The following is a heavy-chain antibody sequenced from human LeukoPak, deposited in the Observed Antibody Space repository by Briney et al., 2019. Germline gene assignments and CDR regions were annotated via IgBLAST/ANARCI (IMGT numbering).Heavy chain of an antibody. V-gene: IGHV4-39*07. CDR1: GGSISSSSYY. Sequence: SETLSLTCTVSGGSISSSSYYWGWLRQPPGKGLEWIGSIYYSGSTYYNPSLKRRVAISVDTSKHQFSLKLSSVTAADTAVYYCARARGYSYGRSPLRYFDYWGQGTLVTVSS. CDR2: IYYSGST. J-gene: IGHJ4*02. CDR3: ARARGYSYGRSPLRYFDY. D-gene: IGHD5-18*01.